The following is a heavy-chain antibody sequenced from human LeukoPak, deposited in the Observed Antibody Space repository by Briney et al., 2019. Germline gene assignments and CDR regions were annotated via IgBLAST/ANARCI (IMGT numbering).Heavy chain of an antibody. CDR2: ISGSGTI. J-gene: IGHJ5*02. CDR3: SRDSGTTGEVKFDP. Sequence: KPSETLSLTCTVSGGSINCYWSWIRQPAGKGLEWIGRISGSGTITYNPALQSRLSISIDTSKNQFSLKLISVTAADTAVYYFSRDSGTTGEVKFDPWGQGTLVTVSS. V-gene: IGHV4-4*07. CDR1: GGSINCY. D-gene: IGHD3-10*01.